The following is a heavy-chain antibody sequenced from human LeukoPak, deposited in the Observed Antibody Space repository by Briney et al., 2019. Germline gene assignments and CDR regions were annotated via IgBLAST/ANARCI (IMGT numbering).Heavy chain of an antibody. CDR2: IYYSGST. CDR3: AREGGRFGEYYFDY. CDR1: GGSISSYY. D-gene: IGHD3-10*01. J-gene: IGHJ4*02. Sequence: SETLSLTCTVSGGSISSYYWSWIRQPPGKGLEWIGYIYYSGSTNYNPSLKSRVTISVDTSKNQFSLKLSSVTAADTAVYYCAREGGRFGEYYFDYWGQGTLVTVSS. V-gene: IGHV4-59*01.